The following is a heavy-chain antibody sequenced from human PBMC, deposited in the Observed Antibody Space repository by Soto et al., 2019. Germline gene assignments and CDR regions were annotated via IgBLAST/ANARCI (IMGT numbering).Heavy chain of an antibody. D-gene: IGHD1-1*01. CDR1: GGTFRGYV. CDR3: AASTTGRPRDCAY. CDR2: IIPVFGTA. Sequence: QVQLVQSGAEVKKPGSSVKVSCKASGGTFRGYVISWVRQAPGQGLEWMGGIIPVFGTANYAQKFQGRVTITADDPTSTAYMELDSLTSEDTAVYFCAASTTGRPRDCAYGGQGTLVTVSS. J-gene: IGHJ4*02. V-gene: IGHV1-69*01.